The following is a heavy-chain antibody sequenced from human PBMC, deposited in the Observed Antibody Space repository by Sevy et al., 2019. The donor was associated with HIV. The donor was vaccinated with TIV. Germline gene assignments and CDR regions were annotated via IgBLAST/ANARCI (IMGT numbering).Heavy chain of an antibody. V-gene: IGHV3-21*01. J-gene: IGHJ4*02. CDR3: ARDADYYDSSGYAY. CDR2: ISSGSSYI. D-gene: IGHD3-22*01. Sequence: GGSLRLSCAASGFTFNYYNMNWVRQAPGKGLEWVSSISSGSSYIKYADSVKGRFTKSRDNAKNSLYLQMNSLRAEDTAVYYCARDADYYDSSGYAYWGQGTLVTVSS. CDR1: GFTFNYYN.